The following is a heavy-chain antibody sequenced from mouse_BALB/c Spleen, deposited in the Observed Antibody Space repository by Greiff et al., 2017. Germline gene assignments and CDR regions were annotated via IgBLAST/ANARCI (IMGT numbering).Heavy chain of an antibody. CDR1: GFTFSSFG. V-gene: IGHV5-17*02. J-gene: IGHJ2*01. CDR3: ARDWDGVFDY. D-gene: IGHD4-1*01. CDR2: ISSGSSTI. Sequence: EVQGVESGGGLVQPGGSRKLSCAASGFTFSSFGMHWVRQAPEKGLEWVAYISSGSSTIYYADTVKGRFTISRDNPKNTLFLQMTSLRSEDTAMYYCARDWDGVFDYWGQGTTLTVSS.